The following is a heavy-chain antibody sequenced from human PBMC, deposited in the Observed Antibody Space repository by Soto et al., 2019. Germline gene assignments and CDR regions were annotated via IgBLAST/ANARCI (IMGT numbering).Heavy chain of an antibody. D-gene: IGHD6-19*01. CDR2: IYPGDSDT. J-gene: IGHJ6*02. CDR3: AVYLEAGSYYYGMDV. V-gene: IGHV5-51*01. Sequence: PGESLKISCKGSGYSFTSYWIGWVRQMPGKGLEWMGIIYPGDSDTRYSPSFQGQVTISADKSISTAYLQWSSLKASDTAMYYCAVYLEAGSYYYGMDVWGQGTTVTVSS. CDR1: GYSFTSYW.